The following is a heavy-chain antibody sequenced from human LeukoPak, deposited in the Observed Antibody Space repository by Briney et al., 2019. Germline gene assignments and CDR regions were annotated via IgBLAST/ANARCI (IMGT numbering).Heavy chain of an antibody. Sequence: GESLKISCRGSGYSFANYWIGWVRQMPGRGLEWMGIIYPGDSDTRYSPSFQGQVTISADKSMSTAYLQWSSPKASDTAMYYCARRVADTKAHDYWGQGTLVTVSS. V-gene: IGHV5-51*01. CDR2: IYPGDSDT. D-gene: IGHD3-3*01. CDR3: ARRVADTKAHDY. CDR1: GYSFANYW. J-gene: IGHJ4*02.